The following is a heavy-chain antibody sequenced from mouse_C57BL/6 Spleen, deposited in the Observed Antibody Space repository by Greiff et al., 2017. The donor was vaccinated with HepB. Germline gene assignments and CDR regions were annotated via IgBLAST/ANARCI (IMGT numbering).Heavy chain of an antibody. Sequence: VQLQQSGPELVKPGASVKISCKASGYSFTGYYMNWVKQSPEKSLEWIGEINPSTGGTTYNQKFKAKATLTVDKSSSTAYMQLKSLTSEDSAVYYCARSGYYGSSSNFDYWGQGTTLTVSS. J-gene: IGHJ2*01. CDR1: GYSFTGYY. CDR2: INPSTGGT. V-gene: IGHV1-42*01. CDR3: ARSGYYGSSSNFDY. D-gene: IGHD1-1*01.